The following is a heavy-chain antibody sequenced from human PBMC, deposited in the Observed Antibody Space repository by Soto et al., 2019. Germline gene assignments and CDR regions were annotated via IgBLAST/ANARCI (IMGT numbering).Heavy chain of an antibody. Sequence: PSETLSLTCAVYGGSFSGYYWSWIRQPPGKGLEWIGEINHSGSTNYNPSLKSRVTISVDTSKNQFSLKLTSVTAADTAVYYCGRKKITALLAYWGQGTLVPVSP. CDR2: INHSGST. CDR1: GGSFSGYY. CDR3: GRKKITALLAY. D-gene: IGHD3-10*01. J-gene: IGHJ4*02. V-gene: IGHV4-34*01.